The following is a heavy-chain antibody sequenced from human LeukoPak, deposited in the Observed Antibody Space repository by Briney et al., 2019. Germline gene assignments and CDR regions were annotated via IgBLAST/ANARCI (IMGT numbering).Heavy chain of an antibody. CDR2: IIPIFGTA. CDR1: GGTFSSYA. Sequence: SVKASCKASGGTFSSYAISWVRQAPGQGLEWMGGIIPIFGTANYAQKFQGRVTITTDESTSTAYMELSSLRSEDTAVYYCARGAGYLATAFDIWGQGTMVTVSS. V-gene: IGHV1-69*05. J-gene: IGHJ3*02. CDR3: ARGAGYLATAFDI. D-gene: IGHD5-12*01.